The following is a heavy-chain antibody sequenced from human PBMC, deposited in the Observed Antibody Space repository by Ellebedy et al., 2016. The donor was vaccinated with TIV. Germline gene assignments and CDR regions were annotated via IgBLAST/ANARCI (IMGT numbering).Heavy chain of an antibody. D-gene: IGHD5-18*01. J-gene: IGHJ5*02. V-gene: IGHV1-3*01. CDR1: GYTFTSYA. Sequence: AASVKVSCKASGYTFTSYAMHWARQAPGQRLEWMGWIHAGTGNTKYSKKFQGRVTMTRNTSINTAYMTLSSLRSEDTAVYYCARGGPKGENSFFDPWGQGTLVTVSS. CDR2: IHAGTGNT. CDR3: ARGGPKGENSFFDP.